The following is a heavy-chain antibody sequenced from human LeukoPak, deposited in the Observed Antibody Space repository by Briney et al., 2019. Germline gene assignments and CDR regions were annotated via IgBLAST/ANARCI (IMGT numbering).Heavy chain of an antibody. J-gene: IGHJ4*02. Sequence: PGGSLRLSCAASGFTFSSYAMSWVRQAPGKGLEWVSYIGKSGSPIYYADSVKGRFTISRDNAKNSLYLQMSSLRAEDTAMYYCAKDAGWLQLDFWGQGALVTVSS. CDR3: AKDAGWLQLDF. CDR2: IGKSGSPI. V-gene: IGHV3-48*04. CDR1: GFTFSSYA. D-gene: IGHD5-24*01.